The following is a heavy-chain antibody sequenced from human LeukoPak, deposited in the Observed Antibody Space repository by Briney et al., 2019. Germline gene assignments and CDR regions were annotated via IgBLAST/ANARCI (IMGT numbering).Heavy chain of an antibody. J-gene: IGHJ4*02. Sequence: PGGSLRLSCAASGFTFSSYGMHWVRQAPGKWLEWVAVISYDGSNKYYADSVKGRFTISRDNSRNTLYLQMNSLRAEDTAVYYCAKDHYAGNSGAVDYWGQGTLVTVSS. CDR3: AKDHYAGNSGAVDY. CDR1: GFTFSSYG. CDR2: ISYDGSNK. D-gene: IGHD4-23*01. V-gene: IGHV3-30*18.